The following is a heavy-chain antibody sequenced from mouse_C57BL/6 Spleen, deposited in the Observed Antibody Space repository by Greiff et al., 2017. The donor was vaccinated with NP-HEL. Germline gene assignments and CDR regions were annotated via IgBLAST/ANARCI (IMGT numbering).Heavy chain of an antibody. CDR3: ARGGGYDYACFAY. Sequence: VQLQQPGAELVMPGASVKLSCKASGYTFTSYWMHWVKQRPGQGLEWIGEIDPSDSYTNYNQKFKGKSTLTVDKSSSTAYMQLSSLTSEDSAVYYCARGGGYDYACFAYWGQGTLVTVSA. D-gene: IGHD2-4*01. V-gene: IGHV1-69*01. CDR2: IDPSDSYT. J-gene: IGHJ3*01. CDR1: GYTFTSYW.